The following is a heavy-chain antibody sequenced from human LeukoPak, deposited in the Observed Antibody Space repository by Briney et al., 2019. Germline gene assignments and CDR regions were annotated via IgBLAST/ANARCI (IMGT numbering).Heavy chain of an antibody. CDR1: GYTFTSYG. CDR3: SRRFNYYDSSGYYEGFYFDY. Sequence: ASVKVSCKASGYTFTSYGISWVRQAPGQGLEWMGWISAYAQKFQGRVTMTTDTSTSTAYMELRSLRSDDTAVYYCSRRFNYYDSSGYYEGFYFDYWGQGTLVTVSS. V-gene: IGHV1-18*01. J-gene: IGHJ4*02. D-gene: IGHD3-22*01. CDR2: ISAY.